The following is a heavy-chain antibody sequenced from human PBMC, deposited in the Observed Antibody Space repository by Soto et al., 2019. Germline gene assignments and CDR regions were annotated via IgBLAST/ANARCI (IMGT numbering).Heavy chain of an antibody. D-gene: IGHD3-22*01. CDR3: VRKNVNNGFYDD. Sequence: PGGSLRLSCAASGFTFSSYAMTWVRQAPGKGLEWVSGLYGSGDITFYADSVRGRFTVSRDNSKNTLSLQMNSLRAEDTAVYYCVRKNVNNGFYDDWGQGSLVTVSS. V-gene: IGHV3-23*01. CDR2: LYGSGDIT. CDR1: GFTFSSYA. J-gene: IGHJ4*02.